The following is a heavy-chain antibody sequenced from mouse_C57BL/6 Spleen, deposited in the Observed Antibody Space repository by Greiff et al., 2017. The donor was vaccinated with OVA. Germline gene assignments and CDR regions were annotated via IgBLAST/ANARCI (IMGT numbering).Heavy chain of an antibody. D-gene: IGHD1-1*01. Sequence: QVQLQQPGAELVKPGASVKLSCKASGYTFTSYWMHWVKQRPGQGLEWIGMIHPNSGSTNSNEKFKSKATLTVDKSSSTAYMQLSSLTSEDSAVYYCARVITTGGDYFDYWGQGTTLTVSS. J-gene: IGHJ2*01. CDR1: GYTFTSYW. CDR2: IHPNSGST. V-gene: IGHV1-64*01. CDR3: ARVITTGGDYFDY.